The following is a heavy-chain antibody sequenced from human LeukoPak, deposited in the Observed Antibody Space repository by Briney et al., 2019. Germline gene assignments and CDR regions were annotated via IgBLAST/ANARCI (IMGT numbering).Heavy chain of an antibody. Sequence: GGSLRLACTACGFTFSSYWMSWVRQAPGKGLEWMANIKQDGSEKDYVDSVKGRFTISRDNPKNSLYLQMNSLRAEDTAVYYCAGYCGGDCYGMDVWGQGTTVTVSS. CDR2: IKQDGSEK. CDR1: GFTFSSYW. V-gene: IGHV3-7*01. D-gene: IGHD2-21*02. J-gene: IGHJ6*02. CDR3: AGYCGGDCYGMDV.